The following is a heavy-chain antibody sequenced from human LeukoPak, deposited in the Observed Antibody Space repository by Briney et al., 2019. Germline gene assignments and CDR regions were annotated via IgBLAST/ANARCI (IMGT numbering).Heavy chain of an antibody. CDR2: IHAGNGNT. D-gene: IGHD5-12*01. Sequence: ASVKVSCKASGYTFTSYAMHWVRQAPGQRLEWMGWIHAGNGNTKYSQKFQGRVTITRDTSASTAYMELSSLRSEDTAVYYCARNLYSGYDGDYFDYWGQGTLVTVSS. CDR3: ARNLYSGYDGDYFDY. CDR1: GYTFTSYA. V-gene: IGHV1-3*01. J-gene: IGHJ4*02.